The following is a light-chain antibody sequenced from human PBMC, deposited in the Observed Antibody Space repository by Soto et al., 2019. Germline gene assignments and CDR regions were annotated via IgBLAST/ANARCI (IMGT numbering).Light chain of an antibody. CDR2: AAS. CDR3: QQYYSYPPT. CDR1: QGISSY. V-gene: IGKV1-8*01. J-gene: IGKJ1*01. Sequence: AIRMTQSPSSFSASTGDRVTITCRASQGISSYLAWYQQKPGKAPKLLIYAASTLQSGVPSRFSGSGSGTDLTLTISSLQSEDFATYYCQQYYSYPPTFGQRTKVAIK.